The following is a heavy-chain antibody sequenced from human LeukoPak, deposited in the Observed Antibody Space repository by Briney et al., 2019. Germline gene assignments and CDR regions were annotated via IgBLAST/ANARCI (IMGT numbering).Heavy chain of an antibody. J-gene: IGHJ4*02. CDR3: GRGNVLRHFGWLRTIYYFDY. Sequence: GGSLRLSCSASGFTFSNYWMSWVRQAPGKGLEWVANIQQDGTETHYVDSMKGRLSISRDNAENSVFLQMSRLRAEDTAVYYCGRGNVLRHFGWLRTIYYFDYWGQGTLVTVSS. CDR2: IQQDGTET. D-gene: IGHD3-9*01. V-gene: IGHV3-7*01. CDR1: GFTFSNYW.